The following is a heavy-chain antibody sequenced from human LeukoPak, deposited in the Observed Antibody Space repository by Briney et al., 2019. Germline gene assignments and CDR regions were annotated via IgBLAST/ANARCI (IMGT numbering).Heavy chain of an antibody. CDR2: IYYDGST. D-gene: IGHD3-10*01. J-gene: IGHJ4*02. CDR3: ARLIWYGSGSYSYYFDY. CDR1: GGSISSSSYY. Sequence: SETLSLTCTVSGGSISSSSYYWGRIRQPPGKGLEWIGSIYYDGSTYYNPSLKSRVTISVDTSKNQLLLKLGSVTDADTAVYYCARLIWYGSGSYSYYFDYWGQGTLVTVSP. V-gene: IGHV4-39*01.